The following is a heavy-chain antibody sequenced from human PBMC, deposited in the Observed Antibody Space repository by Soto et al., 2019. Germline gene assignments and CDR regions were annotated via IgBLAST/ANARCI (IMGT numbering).Heavy chain of an antibody. Sequence: GGSLRLSCAASGFTFSSYAMSWVRQAPGKGLEWVSAISGSGGSTYYADSVKGRFTISRDNSKNTLNLQMNSLRAEDTAVYYCALMVDRLSPVDYWGQGTLVTVSS. CDR3: ALMVDRLSPVDY. J-gene: IGHJ4*02. D-gene: IGHD3-9*01. V-gene: IGHV3-23*01. CDR2: ISGSGGST. CDR1: GFTFSSYA.